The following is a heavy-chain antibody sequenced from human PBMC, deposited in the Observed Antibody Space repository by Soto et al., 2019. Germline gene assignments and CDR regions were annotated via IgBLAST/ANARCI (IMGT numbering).Heavy chain of an antibody. V-gene: IGHV3-23*01. CDR1: GFTVTSYA. CDR2: LSGTADST. CDR3: AKDNGNYGSGTFSH. J-gene: IGHJ4*02. D-gene: IGHD3-10*01. Sequence: EVQLLESGGGLVQPGGSLRLSCAASGFTVTSYAMSWVRQAPGKGLEWVSLLSGTADSTHYANSVKGRFTISRDDSKAQMYLQMSGLRVEDTAVYYCAKDNGNYGSGTFSHWGQGTLVTVSS.